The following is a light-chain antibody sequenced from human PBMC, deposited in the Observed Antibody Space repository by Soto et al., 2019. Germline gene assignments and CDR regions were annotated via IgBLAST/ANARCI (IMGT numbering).Light chain of an antibody. V-gene: IGKV1-39*01. J-gene: IGKJ1*01. Sequence: DIQMTQSPSSLSASVGDRVTITCRARQSISSYLNWYQQKPGKAPKLLIYAASSLQSGVPSRFCGSGSGTDVTLTISSLQPEDFATYYCQQSYSTPWTFGQGTKVEIK. CDR2: AAS. CDR1: QSISSY. CDR3: QQSYSTPWT.